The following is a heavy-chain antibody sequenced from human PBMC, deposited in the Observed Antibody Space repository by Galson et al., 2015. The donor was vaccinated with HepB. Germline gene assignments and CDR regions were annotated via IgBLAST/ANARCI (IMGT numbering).Heavy chain of an antibody. Sequence: SLRLSCAASGFTVSSNYMSWVRQAPGKGLEWVSVIYSGGSTYYADSVKGRFTISRDNSKNTLYLQMNSLRAEDTAVYYCARAWSRYFDWFYWGQGTLVTVSS. D-gene: IGHD3-9*01. CDR1: GFTVSSNY. V-gene: IGHV3-66*02. J-gene: IGHJ4*02. CDR2: IYSGGST. CDR3: ARAWSRYFDWFY.